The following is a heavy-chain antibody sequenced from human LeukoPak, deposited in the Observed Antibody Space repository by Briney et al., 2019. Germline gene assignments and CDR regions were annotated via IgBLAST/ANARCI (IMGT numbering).Heavy chain of an antibody. CDR2: ISYDGSNK. V-gene: IGHV3-30-3*01. CDR3: ARDWGNRFDY. D-gene: IGHD1-14*01. J-gene: IGHJ4*02. CDR1: GFTFSSYA. Sequence: PGRSLRLSCAASGFTFSSYAMHWVRQAPGKGLEWVAVISYDGSNKYYADSVEGRFTISRDNSKNTLYLQINSLRAEDTAVYYCARDWGNRFDYWGQGTLVTVSS.